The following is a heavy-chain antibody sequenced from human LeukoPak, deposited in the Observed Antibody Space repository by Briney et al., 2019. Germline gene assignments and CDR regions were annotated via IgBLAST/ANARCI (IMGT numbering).Heavy chain of an antibody. CDR3: ARSGVDWLAFDI. D-gene: IGHD3-9*01. J-gene: IGHJ3*02. CDR1: GGSIRSSSYY. Sequence: SETLSLTCTVSGGSIRSSSYYWGWIRQPPGKGLEWIGSIYYSGITYYNPSLKSRLTISVDTSKNQFSLKLSSVTAADTAVYYCARSGVDWLAFDIWGQGTMVTVSS. CDR2: IYYSGIT. V-gene: IGHV4-39*07.